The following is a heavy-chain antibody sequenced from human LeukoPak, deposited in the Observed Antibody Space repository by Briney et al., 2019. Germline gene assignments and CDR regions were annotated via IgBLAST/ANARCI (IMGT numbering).Heavy chain of an antibody. CDR1: GYTFTSYD. D-gene: IGHD2-2*02. J-gene: IGHJ5*02. Sequence: ASVKVSCKASGYTFTSYDINWVRQATGQGLEWMGWMNPNSGNTGYAQKFQGRVTMTRNTSISTAYMELSSLRSEDTAVYYRARGGRVVPAAIYRFDPWGQGTLVTVSS. CDR3: ARGGRVVPAAIYRFDP. CDR2: MNPNSGNT. V-gene: IGHV1-8*01.